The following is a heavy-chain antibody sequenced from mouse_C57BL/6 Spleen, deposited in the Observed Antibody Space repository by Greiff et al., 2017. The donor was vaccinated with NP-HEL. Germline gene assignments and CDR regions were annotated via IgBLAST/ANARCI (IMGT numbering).Heavy chain of an antibody. V-gene: IGHV6-3*01. CDR1: GFTFSNYW. CDR3: SITTAWYFDV. Sequence: EVKLVESGGGLVQPGGSMKLSCVASGFTFSNYWMNWVRQSPEKGLEWVAQIRLKSDNYATHYAESVKGRFTISRDDSKSSVYLQMNNLRAEDTGIYYCSITTAWYFDVWGTGTTVTVSS. D-gene: IGHD1-1*01. J-gene: IGHJ1*03. CDR2: IRLKSDNYAT.